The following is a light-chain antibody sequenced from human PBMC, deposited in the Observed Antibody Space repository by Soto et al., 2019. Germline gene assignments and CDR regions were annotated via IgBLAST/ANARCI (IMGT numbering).Light chain of an antibody. Sequence: QSVLTQPASVSGSPGQSITTSCTGTSSDVGGFDYVSWYQHHPGKAPKLMIYGVSSRPSGVSNRFSGSKSGSTASLTISGLQAEDEADYYCGSYTTRSTYVFGTGTKVTVL. CDR2: GVS. V-gene: IGLV2-14*03. CDR1: SSDVGGFDY. J-gene: IGLJ1*01. CDR3: GSYTTRSTYV.